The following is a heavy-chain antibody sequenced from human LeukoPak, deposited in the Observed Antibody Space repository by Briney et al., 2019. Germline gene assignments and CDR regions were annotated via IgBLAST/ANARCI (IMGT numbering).Heavy chain of an antibody. D-gene: IGHD1-1*01. Sequence: SETLSLTCTVSGGSISSSSYYWGWIRQPPGKGLEWIGSIYYSGSTYYNPSLKSRVTISVDTSMNQFSLKVSSVTAADTAVYYCARHLSPGRPWFDPWGQGTLVTVSS. CDR1: GGSISSSSYY. CDR3: ARHLSPGRPWFDP. J-gene: IGHJ5*02. CDR2: IYYSGST. V-gene: IGHV4-39*01.